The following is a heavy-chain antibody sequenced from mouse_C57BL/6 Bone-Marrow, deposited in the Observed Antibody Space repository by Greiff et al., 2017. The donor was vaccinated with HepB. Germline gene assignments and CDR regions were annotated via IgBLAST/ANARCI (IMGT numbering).Heavy chain of an antibody. CDR2: IDPSDSYT. CDR3: AREFPYYYGSSYDYAMDY. Sequence: QVQLQQPGAELVMPGASVKLSCKASGYTFTSYWMHWVKQRPGQGLEWFGEIDPSDSYTNYNQKFKGKSTLTVDKSSSTAYMQLSSLTSEDSAVYYCAREFPYYYGSSYDYAMDYWGQGTSVTVSS. CDR1: GYTFTSYW. J-gene: IGHJ4*01. D-gene: IGHD1-1*01. V-gene: IGHV1-69*01.